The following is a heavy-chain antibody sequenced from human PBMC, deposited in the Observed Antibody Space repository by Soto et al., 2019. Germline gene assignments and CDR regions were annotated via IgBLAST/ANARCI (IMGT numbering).Heavy chain of an antibody. V-gene: IGHV4-31*03. Sequence: PSETLSLTCTVSGGSISSGGYYWSWIRQHPGKGLEWIGYIYYSGSTYYNTSLKSRVTISVDTSKNQFSLKLSSVTAADTAVYYCARVRIQLGGLDYWGQGTLVTVSS. J-gene: IGHJ4*02. CDR2: IYYSGST. CDR3: ARVRIQLGGLDY. D-gene: IGHD5-18*01. CDR1: GGSISSGGYY.